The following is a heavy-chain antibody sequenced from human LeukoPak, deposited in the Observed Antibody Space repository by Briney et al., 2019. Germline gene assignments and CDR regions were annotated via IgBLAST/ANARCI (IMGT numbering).Heavy chain of an antibody. V-gene: IGHV1-18*01. D-gene: IGHD1-26*01. Sequence: GASVKVSCKASGYTFTSYGISWVRQAPGQGLEWMGWISAYNGNTNYAQKLQGRVTMTTDTSTSTAYMELRSLRSDDTAVYYCAGGSGSYGSDAFDIWGQGTMVTVSS. CDR2: ISAYNGNT. CDR1: GYTFTSYG. J-gene: IGHJ3*02. CDR3: AGGSGSYGSDAFDI.